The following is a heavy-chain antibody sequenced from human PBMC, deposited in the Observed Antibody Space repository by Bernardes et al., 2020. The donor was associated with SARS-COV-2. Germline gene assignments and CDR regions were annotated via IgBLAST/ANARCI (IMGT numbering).Heavy chain of an antibody. CDR2: ISYDGSNK. D-gene: IGHD6-19*01. J-gene: IGHJ4*02. Sequence: GGSLRLSCAASGFTFSSYGMHWVRQAPGKGLEWVAVISYDGSNKYYADSVKGRFSISRDNSKNTLYLQMNSLRAEDTAVYYCAKVGIAVADPFDYWGQGTLVAVSS. CDR3: AKVGIAVADPFDY. V-gene: IGHV3-30*18. CDR1: GFTFSSYG.